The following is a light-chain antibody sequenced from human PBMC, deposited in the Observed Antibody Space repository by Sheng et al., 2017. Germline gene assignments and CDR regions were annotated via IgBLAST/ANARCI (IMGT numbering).Light chain of an antibody. CDR3: HQYNNWPLT. J-gene: IGKJ5*01. CDR1: QSLSGN. Sequence: VVMTQSPATLSVSPGERATLSCRASQSLSGNLAWYQQKPGQAPRLLIYGVSNRATGIPVRFSGSVSGTEFTLTINSLQSEDFAVYYCHQYNNWPLTFGQGT. CDR2: GVS. V-gene: IGKV3-15*01.